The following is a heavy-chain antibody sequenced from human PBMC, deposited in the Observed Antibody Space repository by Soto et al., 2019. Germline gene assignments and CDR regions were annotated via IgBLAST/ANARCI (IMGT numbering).Heavy chain of an antibody. V-gene: IGHV4-39*01. J-gene: IGHJ4*02. CDR3: ARPSPGYSSGWFDY. CDR1: GGSISSSSYY. CDR2: IYYSGST. D-gene: IGHD6-19*01. Sequence: LALTCTVSGGSISSSSYYWGWIRQPPGKGLEWIGSIYYSGSTYYNPSLKSRVTISVDTSKNQFSLKLSSVTAADTAVYYCARPSPGYSSGWFDYWGQGTLVTVSS.